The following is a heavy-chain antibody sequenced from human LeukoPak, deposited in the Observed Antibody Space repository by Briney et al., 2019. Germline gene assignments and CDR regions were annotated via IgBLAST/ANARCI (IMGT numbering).Heavy chain of an antibody. J-gene: IGHJ4*02. Sequence: ASVKVSCKASGYTFTSYGISWVRQAPGQGLEWMGWISAYNGNTNYAQKLQGRVTMTTHTSTSTAYMEPTGQRSDNTAVYYCAREADAGGFIDYWGQGTLVTVSS. V-gene: IGHV1-18*01. D-gene: IGHD3-10*01. CDR3: AREADAGGFIDY. CDR1: GYTFTSYG. CDR2: ISAYNGNT.